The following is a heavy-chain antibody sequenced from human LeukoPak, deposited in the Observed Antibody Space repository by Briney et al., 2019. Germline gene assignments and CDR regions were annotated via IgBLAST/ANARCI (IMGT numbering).Heavy chain of an antibody. Sequence: GGSLRLSCAASGFTFSSYAMSWVRQAPGKGLEWVSAINGSGGSTYYADSVKGRFTISRDNSKSTLYLQMNSLRAEDTAVYYCAKRGTGYYYGSGSLDVLHPLDYWGQGTLVTVSS. D-gene: IGHD3-10*01. CDR2: INGSGGST. CDR1: GFTFSSYA. J-gene: IGHJ4*02. CDR3: AKRGTGYYYGSGSLDVLHPLDY. V-gene: IGHV3-23*01.